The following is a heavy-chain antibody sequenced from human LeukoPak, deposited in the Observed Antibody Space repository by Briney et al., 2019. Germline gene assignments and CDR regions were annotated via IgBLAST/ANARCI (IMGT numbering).Heavy chain of an antibody. CDR1: GGSITTSSYY. J-gene: IGHJ2*01. V-gene: IGHV4-39*01. CDR3: ARAFRAWYFDH. D-gene: IGHD2/OR15-2a*01. Sequence: SETLSLICTVAGGSITTSSYYWGWIRQPPGKGLEWIGIIYYSGSTYYNPSLKGRVTISVDTSKNQFSLKLSSVTAADTAVYYCARAFRAWYFDHWGRGTLVTVSS. CDR2: IYYSGST.